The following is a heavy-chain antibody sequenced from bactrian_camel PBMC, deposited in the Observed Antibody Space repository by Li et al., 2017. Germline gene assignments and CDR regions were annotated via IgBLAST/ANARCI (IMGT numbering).Heavy chain of an antibody. CDR1: GYVYNSWSGSC. J-gene: IGHJ6*01. V-gene: IGHV3S1*01. CDR2: IFSAGGST. D-gene: IGHD4*01. CDR3: ATRRYCTTMSPAAFGY. Sequence: HVQLVESGGGSVQPGGQLKLSFVSSGYVYNSWSGSCMAWFRQLPGKEREAVASIFSAGGSTYYADSVQGRFTISKDNAKNTVYLQMNGLKAEDTAMYYCATRRYCTTMSPAAFGYWGQGTQVTVS.